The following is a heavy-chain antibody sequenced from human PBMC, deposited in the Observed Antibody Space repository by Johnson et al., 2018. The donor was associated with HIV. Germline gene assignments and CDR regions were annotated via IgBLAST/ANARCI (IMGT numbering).Heavy chain of an antibody. J-gene: IGHJ3*02. CDR3: AKAMVRGGNNAFDI. D-gene: IGHD3-10*01. V-gene: IGHV3-30*02. CDR2: IRYDGSNK. CDR1: GFIFSSYD. Sequence: VQLVESGGGVVQPGGSLRLSCAASGFIFSSYDMHWVRQAPGKGLEWVAFIRYDGSNKYYADSVKGRFTISRDNSKNTLYLQMNSLRAEDTAVYYCAKAMVRGGNNAFDIWGQGTMVAVSS.